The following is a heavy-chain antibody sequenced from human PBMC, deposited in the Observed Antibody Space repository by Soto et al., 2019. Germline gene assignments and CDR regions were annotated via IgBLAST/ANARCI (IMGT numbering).Heavy chain of an antibody. CDR2: VNPIVSMS. V-gene: IGHV1-69*02. D-gene: IGHD3-10*01. CDR3: ASSYGSGYRAFDY. CDR1: GDTFNFYS. Sequence: QVQLVQSGAEVKRPGSSVKVSCKASGDTFNFYSINWVRQAPGLGLEWMGRVNPIVSMSNYAQKFQGRVTMTADKSTSTAYMDLSSPRSEVTAIYYCASSYGSGYRAFDYWGQGALVSVSS. J-gene: IGHJ4*02.